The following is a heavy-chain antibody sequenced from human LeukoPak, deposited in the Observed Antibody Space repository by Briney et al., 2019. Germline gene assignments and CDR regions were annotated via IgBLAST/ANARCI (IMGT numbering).Heavy chain of an antibody. Sequence: ETLSLTCTVSGGSISSSSYYWGWIRQPPGKGLEWIGSIYYSGSTYYNPSLKSRVTISVDTSKNQFSLKLSSVTAADTAVYYCAREVSSVREPARAFDIWGQGTMVTVSS. CDR1: GGSISSSSYY. D-gene: IGHD3-10*01. J-gene: IGHJ3*02. CDR3: AREVSSVREPARAFDI. CDR2: IYYSGST. V-gene: IGHV4-39*07.